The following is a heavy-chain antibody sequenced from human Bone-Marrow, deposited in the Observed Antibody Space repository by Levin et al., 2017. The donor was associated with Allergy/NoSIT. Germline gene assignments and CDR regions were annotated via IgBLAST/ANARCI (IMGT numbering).Heavy chain of an antibody. V-gene: IGHV3-9*01. D-gene: IGHD2-21*02. CDR1: GVTFEDYA. CDR3: AKSTSPATLTARGGCFDY. CDR2: ISWNGDTI. J-gene: IGHJ4*02. Sequence: GGSLRLSCIVSGVTFEDYAIHWVRQAPGKGLEWVSGISWNGDTIDYADSVRGRFTISRDNAENSVYLQMNSLKPEDTALYYCAKSTSPATLTARGGCFDYWGQGSLVTVSS.